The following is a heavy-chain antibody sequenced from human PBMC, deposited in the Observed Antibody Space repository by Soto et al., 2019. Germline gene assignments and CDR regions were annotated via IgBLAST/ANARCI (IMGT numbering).Heavy chain of an antibody. CDR3: ARTKYWFDP. V-gene: IGHV4-34*01. Sequence: SQTRRLTCTLYGGSLSDYCLSWSRQPPGKGMEWIAEINHSGSTNYTPSLKSRVTISVDTSKHQFSLKLSSVTAADTAVYYCARTKYWFDPWGQGTLVTLS. J-gene: IGHJ5*02. D-gene: IGHD2-8*01. CDR1: GGSLSDYC. CDR2: INHSGST.